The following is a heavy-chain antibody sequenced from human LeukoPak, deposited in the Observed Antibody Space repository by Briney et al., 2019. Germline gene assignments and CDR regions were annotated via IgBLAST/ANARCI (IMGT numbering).Heavy chain of an antibody. J-gene: IGHJ4*02. CDR2: ISYDGSNK. Sequence: PGGSLRLSCAASGFTFSSYAMHCVRQAPGKGLEWVAVISYDGSNKYYADSVKGRFTISRDNSKNTLYLQMNSLRAEDTAVYYCASERRYYFDYWGQGTLVTVSS. D-gene: IGHD1-14*01. CDR3: ASERRYYFDY. CDR1: GFTFSSYA. V-gene: IGHV3-30-3*01.